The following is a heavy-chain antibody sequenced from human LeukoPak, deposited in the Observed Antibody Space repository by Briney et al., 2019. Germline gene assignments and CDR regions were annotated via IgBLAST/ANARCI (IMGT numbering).Heavy chain of an antibody. J-gene: IGHJ4*02. Sequence: PGGSLRLSCVASGFTLSNSWMIWVRQAPGKGPEWVASIKQDGSEKYYVDSVKGRFTISKDNAKNSLYLQMNSLRVEDMAIYYCARDRGPNTFDYWGQGTLVTVSS. CDR2: IKQDGSEK. CDR3: ARDRGPNTFDY. V-gene: IGHV3-7*01. D-gene: IGHD3-10*01. CDR1: GFTLSNSW.